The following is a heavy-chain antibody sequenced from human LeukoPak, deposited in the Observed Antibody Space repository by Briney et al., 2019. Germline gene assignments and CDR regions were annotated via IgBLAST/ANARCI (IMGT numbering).Heavy chain of an antibody. CDR3: ARHPEPGYCSSTSCHESYFDY. J-gene: IGHJ4*02. CDR2: ISGSGGRP. Sequence: GGSLRLSCAASGFTFSSCAMSWVRQAPGKGLEWVSAISGSGGRPYYADSVKGRFTISRDNTKNTLYLQMNSLRAEDTAVYYCARHPEPGYCSSTSCHESYFDYWGQGTLVTVSS. V-gene: IGHV3-23*01. CDR1: GFTFSSCA. D-gene: IGHD2-2*01.